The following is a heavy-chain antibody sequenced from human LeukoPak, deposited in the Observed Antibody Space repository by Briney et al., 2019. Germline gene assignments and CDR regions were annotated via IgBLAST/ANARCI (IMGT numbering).Heavy chain of an antibody. CDR3: AKDTKPDPFYGSGAFDI. J-gene: IGHJ3*02. CDR1: GFTFSSYA. D-gene: IGHD6-25*01. Sequence: PGGSLRLSCAASGFTFSSYAMSWVRQAPGKGLEWVSAISGSGGSTYYADSVKGRFTISRDNSKNTLYLQMYSLRAEDTAVYYCAKDTKPDPFYGSGAFDIWGQGTMVTVSS. CDR2: ISGSGGST. V-gene: IGHV3-23*01.